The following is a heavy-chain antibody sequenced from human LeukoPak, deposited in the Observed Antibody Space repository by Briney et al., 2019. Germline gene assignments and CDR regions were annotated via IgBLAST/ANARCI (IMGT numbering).Heavy chain of an antibody. CDR2: INHSGST. V-gene: IGHV4-39*07. Sequence: SETLSLTCTVSGGSISSGSYYWSWIRQPPGKGLEWIGEINHSGSTNYNPSLKSRVTISVDTSKNQFSLKLSSVTAADTAVYYCARARALRRPYYYYGMDVWGQGTTVTVSS. CDR3: ARARALRRPYYYYGMDV. J-gene: IGHJ6*02. CDR1: GGSISSGSYY.